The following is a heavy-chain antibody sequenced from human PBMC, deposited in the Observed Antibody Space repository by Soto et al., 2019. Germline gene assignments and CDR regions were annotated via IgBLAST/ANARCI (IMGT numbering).Heavy chain of an antibody. V-gene: IGHV1-18*04. CDR3: ARTPRAQMIVLEAATRFDY. D-gene: IGHD2-15*01. CDR2: ISPYNGDT. J-gene: IGHJ4*02. CDR1: GYTFTTYG. Sequence: ASVKVSCKASGYTFTTYGFNWVRQAPGQGLEWMGWISPYNGDTNYAQNFQGRVTLTTDTSTSTAYMELRSLTSDDTAVYYCARTPRAQMIVLEAATRFDYWGQGTLVTISS.